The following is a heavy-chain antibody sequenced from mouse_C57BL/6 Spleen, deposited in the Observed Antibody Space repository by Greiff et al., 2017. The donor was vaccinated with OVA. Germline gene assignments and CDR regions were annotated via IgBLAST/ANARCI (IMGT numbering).Heavy chain of an antibody. J-gene: IGHJ4*01. D-gene: IGHD5-1*01. Sequence: EVQLVESGGGLVQPKGSLKLSCAASGFSFNTYAMNWVRQAPGKGLEWVARIRSKSNNYATYYADSVRDRFTISRDDSESMLYLQMNNLKTEDTAMYYCVRQGVPHAMDYWGQGTSVTVSS. CDR2: IRSKSNNYAT. CDR1: GFSFNTYA. CDR3: VRQGVPHAMDY. V-gene: IGHV10-1*01.